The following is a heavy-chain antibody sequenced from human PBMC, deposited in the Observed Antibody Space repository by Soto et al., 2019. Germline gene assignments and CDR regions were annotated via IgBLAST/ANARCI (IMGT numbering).Heavy chain of an antibody. CDR3: ARGGALSTSWYWGDGLDS. CDR2: IIPIFGTP. Sequence: QVQLVQSGAEVKKPGSSVKVSCKASGGIFTRYDIRWVRQAPGQGLEWMGAIIPIFGTPTYAQKFQGRLTISADKSTNTSSLELRSLRSEDTAVYYCARGGALSTSWYWGDGLDSWGQGTQVTVSS. J-gene: IGHJ4*02. V-gene: IGHV1-69*06. CDR1: GGIFTRYD. D-gene: IGHD6-13*01.